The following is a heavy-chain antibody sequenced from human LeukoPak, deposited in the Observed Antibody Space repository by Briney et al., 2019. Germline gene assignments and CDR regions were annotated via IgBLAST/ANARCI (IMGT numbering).Heavy chain of an antibody. D-gene: IGHD1-26*01. CDR2: ISGSGGST. V-gene: IGHV3-23*01. Sequence: PGRSLRLSCAASGFTFSGFAMTWVRRAPGKGLEWVSSISGSGGSTYYADSVKGRFTISRDNSKNTLYLQMNSLRAEDTAVYYCAKTMGAIDHDYWGQGTLVTVSS. CDR3: AKTMGAIDHDY. J-gene: IGHJ4*02. CDR1: GFTFSGFA.